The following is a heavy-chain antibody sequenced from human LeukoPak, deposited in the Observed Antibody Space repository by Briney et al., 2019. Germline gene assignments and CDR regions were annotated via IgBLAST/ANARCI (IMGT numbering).Heavy chain of an antibody. J-gene: IGHJ4*02. D-gene: IGHD3-10*01. CDR1: GYTFTGYY. CDR3: ARDDGFGELSFDY. CDR2: INPNSGGT. Sequence: GASVKVSCKASGYTFTGYYMHWVRQAPGQGLEWMGWINPNSGGTNYAQKFQGRVTMTRDMPISTAYMELSRLRSDDTAVYYCARDDGFGELSFDYWGQGTLVTVSS. V-gene: IGHV1-2*02.